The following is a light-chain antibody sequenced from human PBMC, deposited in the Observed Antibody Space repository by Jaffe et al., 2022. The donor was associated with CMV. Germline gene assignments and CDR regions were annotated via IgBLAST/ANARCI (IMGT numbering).Light chain of an antibody. Sequence: NFMLTQPHSVSESPGKTVIIACTRSSGSIASKYVQWYQQRPGSAPTTVIYENNQRPSGVPDRFSGSIDSSSNSASLTISGLSTEDEADYYCQSSDPTNVVFGGGTKLTVL. J-gene: IGLJ2*01. CDR1: SGSIASKY. CDR2: ENN. V-gene: IGLV6-57*04. CDR3: QSSDPTNVV.